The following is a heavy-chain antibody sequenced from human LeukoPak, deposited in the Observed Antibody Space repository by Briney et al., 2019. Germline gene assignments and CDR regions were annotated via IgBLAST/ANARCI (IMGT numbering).Heavy chain of an antibody. CDR3: AKDWNDVGSDAFHI. J-gene: IGHJ3*02. V-gene: IGHV3-23*01. CDR2: ISGSGGST. CDR1: GFTFSSYA. D-gene: IGHD1-1*01. Sequence: PGGSLRPSCAASGFTFSSYAMSWVRQAPGKGLEWVSAISGSGGSTYDADSVKGRFTISRDNSKNTLYLQMNSLRAEDTAIYFCAKDWNDVGSDAFHIWGQGTMVTVSS.